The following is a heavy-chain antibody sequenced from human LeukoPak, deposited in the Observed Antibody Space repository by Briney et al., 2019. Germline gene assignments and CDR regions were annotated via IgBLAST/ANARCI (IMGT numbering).Heavy chain of an antibody. V-gene: IGHV3-30*04. CDR1: GFTFSSYA. Sequence: PGGSLRLSCAASGFTFSSYAMHWVRQAPGKGLEWVAVISYDGSNKYYADSVKGRFTIPRDNSKNTLYLQMNSLRAEDTAVYYCARLPRLRYFDWLLKSDAFDIWGQGTMVTVSS. CDR2: ISYDGSNK. CDR3: ARLPRLRYFDWLLKSDAFDI. D-gene: IGHD3-9*01. J-gene: IGHJ3*02.